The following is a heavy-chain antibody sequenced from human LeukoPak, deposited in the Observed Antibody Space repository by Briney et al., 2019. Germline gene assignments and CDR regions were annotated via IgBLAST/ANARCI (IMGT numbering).Heavy chain of an antibody. Sequence: GGSLRLSCAASGFTFSRYALNWVRQAPGRGLEWVSTITRSGTNTYSAVSVKGRFTISRDNSKNTLYLQMNSLRAEDTAVYYCAKVDGYSSLVSHPIGRWGQGTLVTVSS. CDR2: ITRSGTNT. J-gene: IGHJ4*02. D-gene: IGHD6-19*01. V-gene: IGHV3-23*01. CDR3: AKVDGYSSLVSHPIGR. CDR1: GFTFSRYA.